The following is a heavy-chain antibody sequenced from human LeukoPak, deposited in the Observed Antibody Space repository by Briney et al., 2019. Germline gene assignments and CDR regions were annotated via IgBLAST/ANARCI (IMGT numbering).Heavy chain of an antibody. CDR3: ARHSETCSGGSCFLDYFDY. J-gene: IGHJ4*02. CDR2: IYYSGST. V-gene: IGHV4-59*08. CDR1: GVSISNYY. D-gene: IGHD2-15*01. Sequence: SETLSLTCTVSGVSISNYYWSWIRQPPGKGLEWIGYIYYSGSTNYNPPLKSRLTISVDTPKNHFSLRLTSVTAADTAVYYCARHSETCSGGSCFLDYFDYWGQGTLVTVSS.